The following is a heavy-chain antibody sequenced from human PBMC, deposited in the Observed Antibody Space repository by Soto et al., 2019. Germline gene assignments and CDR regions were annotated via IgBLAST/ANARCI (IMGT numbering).Heavy chain of an antibody. Sequence: QVQLVQSGAEVKKPGASVKVTCKASGYTFTSYGISWVRQAPGLVLEWMGWISAYNGNTNYAQKLQGRVSMTTDTSTSTAYMELRSLRSDDTAVYYCARVRYGDYWYYFDYWGQGTLVTVSS. CDR1: GYTFTSYG. V-gene: IGHV1-18*01. J-gene: IGHJ4*02. CDR3: ARVRYGDYWYYFDY. D-gene: IGHD4-17*01. CDR2: ISAYNGNT.